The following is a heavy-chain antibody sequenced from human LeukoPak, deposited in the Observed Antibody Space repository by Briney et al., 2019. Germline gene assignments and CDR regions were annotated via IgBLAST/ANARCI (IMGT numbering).Heavy chain of an antibody. Sequence: GGSLRLSCAASGFTFSSYSMNWVRQAPGKGLEWVSSISSSNMYIYYADSVKGRFTISRDNSKNTLYLQMNSLRAEDTAVYYCAKAPPADSSGYYFDYWGQGTLVTVSS. V-gene: IGHV3-21*01. J-gene: IGHJ4*02. D-gene: IGHD3-22*01. CDR2: ISSSNMYI. CDR3: AKAPPADSSGYYFDY. CDR1: GFTFSSYS.